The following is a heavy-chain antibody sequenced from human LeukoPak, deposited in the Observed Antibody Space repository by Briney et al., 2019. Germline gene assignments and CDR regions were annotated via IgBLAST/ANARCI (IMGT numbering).Heavy chain of an antibody. CDR1: GDPISTYH. Sequence: SETLSLTCSVFGDPISTYHWNWTRKPPGKGLEWIAYMQSTGNSQYNPSLKSRVAMSVDTSKNQVVLNLSSVTAADTAVYYCARDKRHSYGRYFAHWGQGMLVTVSS. CDR2: MQSTGNS. CDR3: ARDKRHSYGRYFAH. D-gene: IGHD5-18*01. J-gene: IGHJ4*02. V-gene: IGHV4-59*01.